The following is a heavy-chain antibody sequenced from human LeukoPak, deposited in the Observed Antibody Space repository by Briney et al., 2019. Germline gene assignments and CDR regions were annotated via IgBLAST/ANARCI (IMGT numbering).Heavy chain of an antibody. CDR2: MYRDGSS. V-gene: IGHV3-66*01. J-gene: IGHJ4*02. Sequence: QPGGPLKPSCEVSGLSVRNESINGVRQSPGGGLEWVSAMYRDGSSDYADSARDRFTISRDNSKNIVFLHMKTLRVDDTAIYYCARDKRRYFDWWGQGTLVTVSS. CDR1: GLSVRNES. CDR3: ARDKRRYFDW. D-gene: IGHD3-9*01.